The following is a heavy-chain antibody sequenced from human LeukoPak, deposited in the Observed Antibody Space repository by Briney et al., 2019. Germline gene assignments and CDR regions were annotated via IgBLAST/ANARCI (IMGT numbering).Heavy chain of an antibody. J-gene: IGHJ5*02. CDR1: GFTVSSNY. CDR3: ARDLSWVLFDL. Sequence: PGGSLRLSCAASGFTVSSNYMSWVRQAPGKGLEWVSVIYSGGSTYYADSVKGRFTISRDNSKNTLYLQMNSLRAEDTAVYYCARDLSWVLFDLWGQGTLVTVSS. CDR2: IYSGGST. D-gene: IGHD1-26*01. V-gene: IGHV3-53*01.